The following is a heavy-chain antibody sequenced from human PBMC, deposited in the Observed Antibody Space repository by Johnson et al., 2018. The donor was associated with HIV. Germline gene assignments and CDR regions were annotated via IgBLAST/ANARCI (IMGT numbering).Heavy chain of an antibody. D-gene: IGHD2-15*01. J-gene: IGHJ3*02. Sequence: VQLVESGGGLVQRGGSLRLSCVASGVTVSTKYMSWVRQAPGKGLEWVSVIYSGGSTYYADSLKGRFTISRDNSKNTLYLQMNSLRAEDTAVYYCARSQVAATSEGAFDIWGQGTMVTVSS. CDR2: IYSGGST. CDR1: GVTVSTKY. V-gene: IGHV3-66*01. CDR3: ARSQVAATSEGAFDI.